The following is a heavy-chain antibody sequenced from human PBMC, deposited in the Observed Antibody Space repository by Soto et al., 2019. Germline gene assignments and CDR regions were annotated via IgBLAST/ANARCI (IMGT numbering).Heavy chain of an antibody. CDR1: GFTFSMYS. V-gene: IGHV3-7*03. D-gene: IGHD2-21*02. CDR2: IPQDGVDG. CDR3: ARDHLILPAHDFFYGSDG. Sequence: GGSLRLSCEVSGFTFSMYSMSWVRQSPGKGLEWVAKIPQDGVDGHYADSVKGRFIISRDNDENSLHLQLNNLRAEDTAVYYCARDHLILPAHDFFYGSDGWGRGATVTV. J-gene: IGHJ6*02.